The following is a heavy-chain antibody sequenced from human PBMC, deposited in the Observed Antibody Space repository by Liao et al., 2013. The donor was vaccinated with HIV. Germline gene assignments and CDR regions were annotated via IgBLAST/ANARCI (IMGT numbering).Heavy chain of an antibody. CDR1: GGSITSSGTY. Sequence: QLQLQESGPGLVKPVETLSLTCAVSGGSITSSGTYWGWIRQLPGKGLEWIGSVSHSGQTKCDPSLQSRVTVSLDTSKNLFSLRLTSVTAADSAVYYCGRGGAGAFRGDAFDIWGQGKMVTVSS. V-gene: IGHV4-39*07. CDR2: VSHSGQT. D-gene: IGHD6-19*01. CDR3: GRGGAGAFRGDAFDI. J-gene: IGHJ3*02.